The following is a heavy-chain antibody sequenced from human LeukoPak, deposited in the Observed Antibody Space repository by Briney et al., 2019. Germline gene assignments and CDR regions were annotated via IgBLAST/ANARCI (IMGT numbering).Heavy chain of an antibody. CDR1: GGTFSSYA. CDR3: ARSWTGYSSGWYDFFDY. CDR2: IIPIFGTA. J-gene: IGHJ4*02. V-gene: IGHV1-69*13. D-gene: IGHD6-19*01. Sequence: ASVKVSCKASGGTFSSYAISWVRQAPGQGLEWMGGIIPIFGTANYAQKFQGRVTITADESTSTAYMELSSLRSEDTAVYYCARSWTGYSSGWYDFFDYWGQGTLVTVSS.